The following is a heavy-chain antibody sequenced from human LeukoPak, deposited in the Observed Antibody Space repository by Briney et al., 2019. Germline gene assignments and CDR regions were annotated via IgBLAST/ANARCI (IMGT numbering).Heavy chain of an antibody. CDR2: MNPDGSST. V-gene: IGHV3-74*01. CDR3: GRGKTTVTD. CDR1: GFTFSIYW. D-gene: IGHD4-17*01. J-gene: IGHJ4*02. Sequence: PGGSLRLSCAASGFTFSIYWMSWVRQAPGKGLVWVSRMNPDGSSTTYADSVQGRFTISRDNAKKMLYLQMNSLRVEDTAAYYCGRGKTTVTDWGQGTLVTVSS.